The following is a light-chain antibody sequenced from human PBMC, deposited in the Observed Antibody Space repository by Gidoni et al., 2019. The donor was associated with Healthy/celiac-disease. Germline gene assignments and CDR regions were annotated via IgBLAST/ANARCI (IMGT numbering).Light chain of an antibody. CDR3: QQRSNWPLT. CDR1: QSVSSY. V-gene: IGKV3-11*01. CDR2: DAS. Sequence: EIVLTQSPATLSLSPGDRATLHCRDSQSVSSYLAWYQQQPGQAPRLLIYDASNRASGIPARFSGSGSGTDFTLTISSLEPEDFAVYYCQQRSNWPLTFGGGTKVEIK. J-gene: IGKJ4*01.